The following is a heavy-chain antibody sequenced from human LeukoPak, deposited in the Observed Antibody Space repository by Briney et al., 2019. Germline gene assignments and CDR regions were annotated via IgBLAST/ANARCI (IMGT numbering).Heavy chain of an antibody. CDR1: GFTFSSYA. J-gene: IGHJ4*02. Sequence: GGSLRLSCAASGFTFSSYATSWVRQAPGKGLEWVSAISGSGGSTYYADSVKGRFTISRDNSKNTLYLQMNSLRAEDTAVYYCAKDLTDYDILTGSIGDYWGQGTLVTVSS. D-gene: IGHD3-9*01. V-gene: IGHV3-23*01. CDR2: ISGSGGST. CDR3: AKDLTDYDILTGSIGDY.